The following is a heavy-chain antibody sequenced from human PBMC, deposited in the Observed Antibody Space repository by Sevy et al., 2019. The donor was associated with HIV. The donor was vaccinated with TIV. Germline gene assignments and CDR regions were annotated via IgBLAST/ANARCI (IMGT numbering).Heavy chain of an antibody. V-gene: IGHV3-23*01. CDR3: AKDYYAGSGYYPQGAFDI. CDR2: ISGSGGST. Sequence: GGSLRLSCAASGFTFTDYAMNWVRQAPGKGLEWVSCISGSGGSTFYADSVKGRFTISRDNSKNTLYLQMNSLRAEDTAVYYCAKDYYAGSGYYPQGAFDIWGQGTMVTASS. J-gene: IGHJ3*02. CDR1: GFTFTDYA. D-gene: IGHD3-22*01.